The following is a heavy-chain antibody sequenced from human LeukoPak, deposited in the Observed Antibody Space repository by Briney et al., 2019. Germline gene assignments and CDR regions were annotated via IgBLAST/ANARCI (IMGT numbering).Heavy chain of an antibody. CDR3: ARDKASGSSHGSSFHF. D-gene: IGHD1-26*01. J-gene: IGHJ3*01. CDR2: IKEDGSER. Sequence: PGGSLRLSCAASGFTFNYYWMTWVRQGPGKGLEWVATIKEDGSERYYVESVKGRFTISRDNAKNSLYLQMNSLRVEDTALYYCARDKASGSSHGSSFHFWGQGTMVTVSS. CDR1: GFTFNYYW. V-gene: IGHV3-7*01.